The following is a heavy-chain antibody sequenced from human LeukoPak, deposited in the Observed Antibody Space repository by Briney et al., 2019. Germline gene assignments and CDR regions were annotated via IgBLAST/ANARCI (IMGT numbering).Heavy chain of an antibody. CDR3: ASILWFGEFNPYFDY. CDR2: FDPEDGET. V-gene: IGHV1-24*01. CDR1: GYTLTELS. Sequence: GAPVKVSCKVSGYTLTELSMHWVRQAPGKGLEWMGGFDPEDGETIYAQKFQGRVTMTEDTSTDTAYMELSSLRSEDTAVYYCASILWFGEFNPYFDYWGQGTLVTVSS. D-gene: IGHD3-10*01. J-gene: IGHJ4*02.